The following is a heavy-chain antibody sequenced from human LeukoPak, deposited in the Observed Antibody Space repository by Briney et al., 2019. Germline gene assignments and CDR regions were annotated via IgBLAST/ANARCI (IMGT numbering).Heavy chain of an antibody. CDR1: GGSFIGYY. J-gene: IGHJ6*03. CDR2: INHSGST. V-gene: IGHV4-34*01. CDR3: ARGEIVVVPAAIPYYYYYMDV. Sequence: SETLSLACAVYGGSFIGYYWSWIRQPPGKGLEWIGEINHSGSTNYNPSLKSRVTISVDTSKNQFSLKLSSVTAADTAVYYCARGEIVVVPAAIPYYYYYMDVWGKGTTVTVSS. D-gene: IGHD2-2*01.